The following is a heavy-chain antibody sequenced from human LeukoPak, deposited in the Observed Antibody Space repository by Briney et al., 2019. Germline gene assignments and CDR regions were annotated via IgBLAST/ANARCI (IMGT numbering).Heavy chain of an antibody. Sequence: SETLSLTCTVSGGSISSYYWSWIRQPAGKGLEWIGRIYTSGSTNYNPSLKSRVTMSVDTSKNQFSLKLSSVTAADTAVYYRARDLADYYDSSGYPTRHAFDIWGQGTMVTVSS. CDR3: ARDLADYYDSSGYPTRHAFDI. V-gene: IGHV4-4*07. CDR1: GGSISSYY. D-gene: IGHD3-22*01. J-gene: IGHJ3*02. CDR2: IYTSGST.